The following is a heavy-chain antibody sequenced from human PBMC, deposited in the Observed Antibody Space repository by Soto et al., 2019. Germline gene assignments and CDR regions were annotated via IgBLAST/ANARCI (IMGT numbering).Heavy chain of an antibody. V-gene: IGHV1-8*01. CDR2: MITNSGDT. CDR3: ARGPRGFYENAYDS. J-gene: IGHJ4*02. CDR1: GYTFTNYD. D-gene: IGHD3-22*01. Sequence: QVQLVQSGAEVRKPGASVKVSCKASGYTFTNYDINWVRQVTGQGLEWMGWMITNSGDTGYAPKFQGRVTMTRDTSMSTAYMELGSLRSEDTAVYFCARGPRGFYENAYDSWGQGTLVTVSS.